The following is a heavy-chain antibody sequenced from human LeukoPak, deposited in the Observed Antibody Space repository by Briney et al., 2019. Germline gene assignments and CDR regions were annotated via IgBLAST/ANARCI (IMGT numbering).Heavy chain of an antibody. CDR2: ISSSSSYI. CDR3: ASQTMVRGVPPTHYYYYGMDV. CDR1: GFTFSSYS. J-gene: IGHJ6*04. Sequence: PGGSLRLSCAASGFTFSSYSMNWVRQAPGKGLERVSSISSSSSYIYYADSVKGRFTISRDNAKNSLYLQMNSLRAEDTAVYYCASQTMVRGVPPTHYYYYGMDVWGKGTAVTVSS. D-gene: IGHD3-10*01. V-gene: IGHV3-21*01.